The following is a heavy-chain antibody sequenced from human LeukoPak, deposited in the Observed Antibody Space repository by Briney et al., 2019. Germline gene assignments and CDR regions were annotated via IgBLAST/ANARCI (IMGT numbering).Heavy chain of an antibody. Sequence: GESLKISCKCSGYSFTSYWIGWVRQMPGKGLEWMGIIYPGDSDTRYSPSFQGQVTISADKSISTAYLQWSSLKASDTAMYYCARHALWFGEYGAFDIWGQGTMVTVSS. V-gene: IGHV5-51*01. CDR1: GYSFTSYW. J-gene: IGHJ3*02. CDR2: IYPGDSDT. D-gene: IGHD3-10*01. CDR3: ARHALWFGEYGAFDI.